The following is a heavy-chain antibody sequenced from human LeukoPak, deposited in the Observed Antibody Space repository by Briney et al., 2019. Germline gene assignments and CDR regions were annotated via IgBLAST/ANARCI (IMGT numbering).Heavy chain of an antibody. V-gene: IGHV1-69*04. CDR1: GGTFSSYA. D-gene: IGHD1-26*01. CDR3: ARVPVGASRFDY. Sequence: KVSCKASGGTFSSYAISWVRLAPGQGLEWMGRIIPILGIANYAQKFQGRVTITADKSTSTAYMELSSLRSEDTAVYYCARVPVGASRFDYWGQGTLVTVSS. CDR2: IIPILGIA. J-gene: IGHJ4*02.